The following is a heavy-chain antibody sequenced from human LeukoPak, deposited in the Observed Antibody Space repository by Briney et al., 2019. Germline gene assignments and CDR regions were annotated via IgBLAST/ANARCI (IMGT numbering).Heavy chain of an antibody. V-gene: IGHV3-33*01. J-gene: IGHJ6*04. Sequence: GGSLRLSCAASGFTFSSYGRHWVRQAPGKGLEWVAVIWYDGSNKYYADSVKGRFTISRDNSKNTLYLQMNSLRAEDTAVYYCARDFYGGGYSYGSYYYYGMDVWGKGTTVTVSS. CDR2: IWYDGSNK. CDR1: GFTFSSYG. CDR3: ARDFYGGGYSYGSYYYYGMDV. D-gene: IGHD5-18*01.